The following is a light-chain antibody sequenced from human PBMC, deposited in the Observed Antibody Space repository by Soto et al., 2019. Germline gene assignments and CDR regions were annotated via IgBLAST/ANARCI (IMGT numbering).Light chain of an antibody. CDR2: WAS. CDR3: KKYYGSPPRT. Sequence: DIVMTQSPDSLAVSLGERATINCKSSQSVLYSSNNKNYLAWYQQKPGQPPKLLISWASTRESGVPDRFSGSGSGTDFTLTISSLKAEDVAVYYCKKYYGSPPRTFGQGTKVEIK. CDR1: QSVLYSSNNKNY. J-gene: IGKJ1*01. V-gene: IGKV4-1*01.